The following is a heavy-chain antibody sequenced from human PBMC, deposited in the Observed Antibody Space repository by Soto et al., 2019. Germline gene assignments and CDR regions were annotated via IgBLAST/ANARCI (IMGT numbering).Heavy chain of an antibody. CDR1: GVSISSYF. D-gene: IGHD3-16*02. Sequence: SETLSLTCSVSGVSISSYFWTWIRQPPGRGLEWIGYTYHRGSTNYSPSLKSRVAIALDTSENQFSLKVSSVTAADTAVYYCARIGGYHGPLDYWGQGTPVTVSS. J-gene: IGHJ4*02. CDR3: ARIGGYHGPLDY. V-gene: IGHV4-59*01. CDR2: TYHRGST.